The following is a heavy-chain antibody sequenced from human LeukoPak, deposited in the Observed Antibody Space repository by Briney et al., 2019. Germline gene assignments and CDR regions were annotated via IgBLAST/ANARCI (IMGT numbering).Heavy chain of an antibody. Sequence: GGSLRLSCAASGFTFSPFPMHWVRQAPGKGLEWVAFISYDGCNTYYADSVKGRFTISRDNSKNTLYLQMNSLRAEDTAVYYCASIKGGGSGSYLSARGYYGMDVWGQGTTVTVSS. CDR2: ISYDGCNT. CDR3: ASIKGGGSGSYLSARGYYGMDV. D-gene: IGHD3-10*01. CDR1: GFTFSPFP. V-gene: IGHV3-30-3*01. J-gene: IGHJ6*02.